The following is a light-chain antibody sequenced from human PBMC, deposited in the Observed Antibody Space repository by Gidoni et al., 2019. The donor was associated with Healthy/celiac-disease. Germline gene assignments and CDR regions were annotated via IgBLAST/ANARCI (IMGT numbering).Light chain of an antibody. V-gene: IGKV4-1*01. CDR3: QQYYSTPYT. CDR1: QSVLYSSNNKNY. J-gene: IGKJ2*01. CDR2: WAS. Sequence: DSVMTQYPDSLAVSLGERATINCKSSQSVLYSSNNKNYLAWYQQKPGQPPKLLIYWASTRESGVPDRFSGSGSGTDFTLTISSLQAEDVAVYYCQQYYSTPYTFXQXTKLEIK.